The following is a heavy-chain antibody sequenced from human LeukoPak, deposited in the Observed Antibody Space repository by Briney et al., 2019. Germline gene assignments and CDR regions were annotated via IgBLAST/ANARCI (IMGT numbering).Heavy chain of an antibody. J-gene: IGHJ4*02. CDR1: GLTFSSYW. V-gene: IGHV3-7*01. D-gene: IGHD5-12*01. CDR3: ARVGYNGWNFEN. CDR2: ISQDVSHK. Sequence: GGSLRLSCAAPGLTFSSYWMSWVRQAPGKGLQSVAYISQDVSHKYYVDSVEGRFTISRDNAKNSLHLEMNSLRAEDTALYYCARVGYNGWNFENWGQGTLVTVSS.